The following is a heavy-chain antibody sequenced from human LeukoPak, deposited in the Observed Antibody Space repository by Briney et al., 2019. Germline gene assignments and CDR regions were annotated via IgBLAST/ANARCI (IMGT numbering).Heavy chain of an antibody. Sequence: PGGSLRLSCAASGFTLTDFAMHWVRQAPGKGLEWVSGLTWNSGSIGYADSVKGRFTISRDNAKNSLYLQMNSLREEDTALYHCVKGKKSSRWFYFDYWGQGTLVTVSS. J-gene: IGHJ4*02. CDR3: VKGKKSSRWFYFDY. CDR1: GFTLTDFA. CDR2: LTWNSGSI. V-gene: IGHV3-9*01. D-gene: IGHD6-13*01.